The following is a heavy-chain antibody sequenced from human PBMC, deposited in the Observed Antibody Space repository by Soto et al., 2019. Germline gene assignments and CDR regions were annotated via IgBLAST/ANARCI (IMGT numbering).Heavy chain of an antibody. CDR3: ARGWYEDH. Sequence: QVQLQQWGAGLLKPSETLSLTCAVYGGSFSGYYWSWIRQPPGKGLEWIGEINHSGSTNYNPSLKSRDTISVDTSKNQFSLKLNSVTAADTAVYYCARGWYEDHWGQGTLVTVSS. J-gene: IGHJ4*02. D-gene: IGHD6-13*01. V-gene: IGHV4-34*01. CDR2: INHSGST. CDR1: GGSFSGYY.